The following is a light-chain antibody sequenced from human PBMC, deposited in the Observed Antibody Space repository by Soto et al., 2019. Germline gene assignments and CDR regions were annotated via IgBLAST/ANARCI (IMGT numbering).Light chain of an antibody. CDR1: NTDVGAYNY. J-gene: IGLJ2*01. Sequence: QSALTQPPSASGSPGQSVTISCTGTNTDVGAYNYVSWYQQHPGKAPKLMIYEVSKRPSGGTDRFSGSKSGNTASLTVSGLQAEDEADYYYSSYAGSNNWGFGGGTKLTVL. CDR2: EVS. V-gene: IGLV2-8*01. CDR3: SSYAGSNNWG.